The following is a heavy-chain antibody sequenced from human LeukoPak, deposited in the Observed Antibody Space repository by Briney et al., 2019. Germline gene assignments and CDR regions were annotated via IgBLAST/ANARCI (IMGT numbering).Heavy chain of an antibody. D-gene: IGHD5-12*01. CDR1: GGSISSGSYY. J-gene: IGHJ3*02. V-gene: IGHV4-61*02. CDR2: IYTSGST. CDR3: ATGRGGYLLTLAFDI. Sequence: SQTLSLTCTVSGGSISSGSYYWSWIRQPAGKGLEWIGRIYTSGSTNYNPSLKSRVTISVDTSKNQFSLKLSSVAAADTAVYYCATGRGGYLLTLAFDIWGQGTMVTVSS.